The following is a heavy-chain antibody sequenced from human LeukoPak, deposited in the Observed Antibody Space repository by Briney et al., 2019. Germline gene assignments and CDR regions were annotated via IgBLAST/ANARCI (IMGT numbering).Heavy chain of an antibody. D-gene: IGHD5-24*01. Sequence: GGSLRLSCAASGFTVSSNYMSWVRQAPGKGLEWVSSISSSSSYIYYADSVKGRFTISRDNAKNSLYLQMNSLRAEDTAVYYCARDLDLGVTRWLEPEFDYWGQGTLVTVSS. J-gene: IGHJ4*02. V-gene: IGHV3-21*01. CDR3: ARDLDLGVTRWLEPEFDY. CDR1: GFTVSSNY. CDR2: ISSSSSYI.